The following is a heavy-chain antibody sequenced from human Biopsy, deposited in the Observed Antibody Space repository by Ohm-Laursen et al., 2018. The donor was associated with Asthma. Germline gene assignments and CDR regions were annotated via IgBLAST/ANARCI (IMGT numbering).Heavy chain of an antibody. V-gene: IGHV1-69*13. D-gene: IGHD2-2*01. J-gene: IGHJ4*02. CDR3: ARKAGSCISRTCYSLDF. Sequence: ASVKVSCNSLGGTFNTYVIGWVRQAPGQGLEWMGGINSVFGTTTYPQRFQDRVTITADDSTGTVYMELSSLRSEDTAVYYCARKAGSCISRTCYSLDFWGQGTLVTVSS. CDR1: GGTFNTYV. CDR2: INSVFGTT.